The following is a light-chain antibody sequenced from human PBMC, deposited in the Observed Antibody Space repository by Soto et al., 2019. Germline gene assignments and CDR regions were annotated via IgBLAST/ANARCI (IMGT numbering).Light chain of an antibody. V-gene: IGLV2-14*01. CDR2: EVS. CDR3: FLYRSSITVV. CDR1: RSDVGDNDY. J-gene: IGLJ2*01. Sequence: QSVLTQPAAVSGSPGQSVTISCSGTRSDVGDNDYVSWYQQHPGQAPKVMIYEVSKRPSGVSNRFSGSKSGNTASLTISGLQAEDEADYYCFLYRSSITVVFGSVTK.